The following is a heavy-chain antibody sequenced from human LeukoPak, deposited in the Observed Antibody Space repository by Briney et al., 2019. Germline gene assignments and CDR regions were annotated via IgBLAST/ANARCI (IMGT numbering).Heavy chain of an antibody. Sequence: PGGSLRLSCAASGFTFSSYSMNWVRQAPGKGLEWVSSISSSSSYIYYADSVKGRFAISRDNAKNSLYLQMNSLKAEDTAVYYCARDLRFLEGSGVDYYYMDVWGKGTTVTVSS. CDR2: ISSSSSYI. D-gene: IGHD3-3*01. CDR3: ARDLRFLEGSGVDYYYMDV. V-gene: IGHV3-21*01. J-gene: IGHJ6*03. CDR1: GFTFSSYS.